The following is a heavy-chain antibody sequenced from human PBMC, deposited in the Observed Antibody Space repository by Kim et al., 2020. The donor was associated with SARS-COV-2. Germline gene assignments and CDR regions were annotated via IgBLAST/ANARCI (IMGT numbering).Heavy chain of an antibody. D-gene: IGHD2-8*02. J-gene: IGHJ4*02. CDR3: ARDLFHTGFDY. CDR1: GYIFTNFA. Sequence: ASVKVSCKASGYIFTNFAIQWVCQAPGQRLEWMGWINAGTGNTKFSQQFQGRVTFTRDTSANTASMELSSLGSEDTAVYYCARDLFHTGFDYWGQGTLV. CDR2: INAGTGNT. V-gene: IGHV1-3*01.